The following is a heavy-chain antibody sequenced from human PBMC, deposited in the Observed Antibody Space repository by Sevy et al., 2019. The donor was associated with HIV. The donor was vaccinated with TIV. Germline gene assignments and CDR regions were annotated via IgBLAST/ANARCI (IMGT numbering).Heavy chain of an antibody. CDR3: ARGARGTLPSYYYYTLNI. D-gene: IGHD3-16*01. J-gene: IGHJ6*02. CDR1: GYSFTDYW. Sequence: GESLKISCKGSGYSFTDYWIGWVRQKPGKGLEWMGIIYPGDSVTIYSPSFQGQVTISVDKSISTAYLQWSSLKTSYTAISYCARGARGTLPSYYYYTLNIWGQGTTVTVSS. V-gene: IGHV5-51*01. CDR2: IYPGDSVT.